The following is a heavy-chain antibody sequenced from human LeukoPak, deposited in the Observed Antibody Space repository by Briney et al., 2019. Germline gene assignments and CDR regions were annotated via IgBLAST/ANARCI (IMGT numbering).Heavy chain of an antibody. J-gene: IGHJ4*02. D-gene: IGHD3-10*01. V-gene: IGHV3-7*03. Sequence: GGSLRLSCTASGFTFSMYWMSCVRQAPGKGLEWVANIKEDGSENYYVDSVKGRFTISRDNAKNSLYLQMSSLRAEDTAVYYCARGVDTLLWFGELLSPGEFDHWGQGTLVTVSS. CDR3: ARGVDTLLWFGELLSPGEFDH. CDR2: IKEDGSEN. CDR1: GFTFSMYW.